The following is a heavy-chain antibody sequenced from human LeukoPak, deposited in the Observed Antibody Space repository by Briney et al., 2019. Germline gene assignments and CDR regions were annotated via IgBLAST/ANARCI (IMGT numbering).Heavy chain of an antibody. Sequence: SVKVSCKASGGTFSSYAISWVRQAPGQGLEWMGGIIPIFGTANYAQKFQGRVTITADESTSTAYMELSSLRSADTAVYYCARGGYSYGLPLGYWGQGTLVTVSS. J-gene: IGHJ4*02. CDR3: ARGGYSYGLPLGY. CDR1: GGTFSSYA. D-gene: IGHD5-18*01. V-gene: IGHV1-69*01. CDR2: IIPIFGTA.